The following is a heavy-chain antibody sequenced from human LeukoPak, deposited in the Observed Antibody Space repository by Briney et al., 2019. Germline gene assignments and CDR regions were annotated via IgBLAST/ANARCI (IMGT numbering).Heavy chain of an antibody. CDR2: ISSSGGYT. CDR3: AREMSSSWIDY. D-gene: IGHD6-13*01. CDR1: GFTFSDYY. Sequence: GGSLRLSCAASGFTFSDYYMSWIRQAPGKGLEWVSCISSSGGYTNYADSVKGRFTISRDNAKNSLFLQMNSLRAEDTAVYYCAREMSSSWIDYWGQGALVTVSS. J-gene: IGHJ4*02. V-gene: IGHV3-11*05.